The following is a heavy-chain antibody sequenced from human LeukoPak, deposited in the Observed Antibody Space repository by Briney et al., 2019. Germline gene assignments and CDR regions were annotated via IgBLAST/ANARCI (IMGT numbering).Heavy chain of an antibody. V-gene: IGHV3-9*01. D-gene: IGHD2-15*01. CDR2: ISWNSGSI. CDR1: GFTFDDYA. Sequence: GGSLRLSCAASGFTFDDYAMHWVRQAPGKGLERVSGISWNSGSIGYADSVRGRFTISRDNAKNSLYLQMNSLRAEDTALYYCAKDKVGYYYYYGMDVWGQGTTVTVSS. J-gene: IGHJ6*02. CDR3: AKDKVGYYYYYGMDV.